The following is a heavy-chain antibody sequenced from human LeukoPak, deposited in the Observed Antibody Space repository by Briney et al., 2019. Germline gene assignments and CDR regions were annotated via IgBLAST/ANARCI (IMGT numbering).Heavy chain of an antibody. D-gene: IGHD3-10*01. CDR1: GFTFSSYA. CDR2: IKQDGSEK. J-gene: IGHJ4*02. Sequence: GGSLSLSCAASGFTFSSYAMTWVRQAPGKGLEWVANIKQDGSEKYYVDSVKGRFTISRDNAKNSLYLQMNSLRAEDTAVYYCARDRRYYGSGSYYSDYWGQGTLVTVSS. CDR3: ARDRRYYGSGSYYSDY. V-gene: IGHV3-7*01.